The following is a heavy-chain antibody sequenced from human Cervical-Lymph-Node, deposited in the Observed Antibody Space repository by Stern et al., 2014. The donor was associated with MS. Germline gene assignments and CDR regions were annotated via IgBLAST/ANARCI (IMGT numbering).Heavy chain of an antibody. CDR1: GYSGSSYW. D-gene: IGHD6-13*01. CDR3: ATRAEAGMLSHFGMDV. Sequence: EVQLVQSGAEVKRPGESLKISCKYSGYSGSSYWNGWVRQMPGKGLAWVGVIHPSDSDTRYSPSFQGQVTISVDKSINTAFLQWSSLKASDTALYYCATRAEAGMLSHFGMDVWGQGTSVTVSS. CDR2: IHPSDSDT. V-gene: IGHV5-51*01. J-gene: IGHJ6*02.